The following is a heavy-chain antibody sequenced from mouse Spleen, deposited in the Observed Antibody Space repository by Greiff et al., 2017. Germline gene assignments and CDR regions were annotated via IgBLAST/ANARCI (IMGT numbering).Heavy chain of an antibody. Sequence: EVKLVESGGGLVKLGGSLKLSCAASGFTFSSYAMSWVRQTPEKRLEWVATISSGGGNTYYPDSVKGRFTISRDNAKNTLYLQMSSLKSEDTAMYYCARHEAVGVYFDYWGQGTTLTVSS. D-gene: IGHD3-3*01. J-gene: IGHJ2*01. CDR1: GFTFSSYA. V-gene: IGHV5-9*04. CDR2: ISSGGGNT. CDR3: ARHEAVGVYFDY.